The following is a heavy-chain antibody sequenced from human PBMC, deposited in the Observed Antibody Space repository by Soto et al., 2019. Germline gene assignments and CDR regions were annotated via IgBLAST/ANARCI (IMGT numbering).Heavy chain of an antibody. CDR3: ARDMGIVVAGTLHYYGMDV. CDR2: ISSGSGTI. V-gene: IGHV3-48*02. Sequence: PGGSLRLSCAASGFTFSSYGMNWVRQAPGKGLEWVSYISSGSGTIYYADSVKGRFTISRDNAKNSLYLQMNSLRDEDTAVYYCARDMGIVVAGTLHYYGMDVWGQGTTVTVSS. CDR1: GFTFSSYG. J-gene: IGHJ6*02. D-gene: IGHD6-19*01.